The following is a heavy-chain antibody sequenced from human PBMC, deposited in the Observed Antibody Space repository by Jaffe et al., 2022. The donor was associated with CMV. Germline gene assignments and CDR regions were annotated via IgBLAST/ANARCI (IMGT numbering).Heavy chain of an antibody. CDR1: GYTFTGYY. D-gene: IGHD2-2*01. CDR2: INPNSGGT. V-gene: IGHV1-2*04. J-gene: IGHJ4*02. Sequence: QVQLVQSGAEVKKPGASVKVSCKASGYTFTGYYMHWVRQAPGQGLEWMGWINPNSGGTNYAQKFQGWVTMTRDTSISTAYMELSRLRSDDTAVYYCARGRDIVVVPADKIFDYWGQGTLVTVSS. CDR3: ARGRDIVVVPADKIFDY.